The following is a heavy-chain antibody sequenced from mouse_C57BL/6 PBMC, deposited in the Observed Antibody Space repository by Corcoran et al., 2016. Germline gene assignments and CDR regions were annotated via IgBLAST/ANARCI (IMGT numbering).Heavy chain of an antibody. D-gene: IGHD2-5*01. V-gene: IGHV9-3*01. CDR2: MNIYSGVP. J-gene: IGHJ1*03. Sequence: QIQLVQSGHELKKPGETVKISCKASGYTFTTYGMSWMKQAPGKGLKWMGWMNIYSGVPTYADDFKGRFALSLGNSASTSYLEINNLKSEDTATYCCARDSNWYCDVWGIGTTVTVSS. CDR3: ARDSNWYCDV. CDR1: GYTFTTYG.